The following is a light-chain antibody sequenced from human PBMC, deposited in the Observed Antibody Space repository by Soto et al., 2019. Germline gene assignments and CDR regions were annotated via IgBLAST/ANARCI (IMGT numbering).Light chain of an antibody. V-gene: IGLV1-47*02. CDR3: AVWDDSLSGYV. Sequence: QSVLTQPPSASGTPGQRVTISCSGSSSNTGSNYVYWYQQLPGTAPKLLIYSNNQRPSGVPDRFSVSKSGTSASLAISGPRSEDEADYYCAVWDDSLSGYVFGTGTKVTVL. CDR2: SNN. J-gene: IGLJ1*01. CDR1: SSNTGSNY.